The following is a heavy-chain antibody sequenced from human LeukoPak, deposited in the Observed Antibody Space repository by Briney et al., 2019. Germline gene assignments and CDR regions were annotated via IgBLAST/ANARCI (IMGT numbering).Heavy chain of an antibody. J-gene: IGHJ5*02. CDR3: ARAQAVAGTGGFDP. CDR2: ISADGSTT. D-gene: IGHD6-19*01. Sequence: PGRSLRLSCAASGFPFNIYTMHWVRQAPGKGLVWVSRISADGSTTSYADSVKGRFTISRDNAKNTMYLQMKSLRDEDTAVYYCARAQAVAGTGGFDPWGQGTLVFVSS. CDR1: GFPFNIYT. V-gene: IGHV3-74*01.